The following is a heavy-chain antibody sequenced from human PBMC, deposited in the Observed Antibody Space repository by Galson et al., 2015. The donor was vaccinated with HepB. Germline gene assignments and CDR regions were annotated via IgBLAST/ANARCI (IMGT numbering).Heavy chain of an antibody. Sequence: SLRLSCAASGFTFSNYWMSWVRQAPGKGLDWVANIKQDGSEKYYVNSVKGRFTISRDNAKNSLYLQMNSLRAEDTAVYYCARDWGIAVAGTWWFDPWGQGTLVTVSS. CDR2: IKQDGSEK. D-gene: IGHD6-19*01. CDR3: ARDWGIAVAGTWWFDP. CDR1: GFTFSNYW. V-gene: IGHV3-7*01. J-gene: IGHJ5*02.